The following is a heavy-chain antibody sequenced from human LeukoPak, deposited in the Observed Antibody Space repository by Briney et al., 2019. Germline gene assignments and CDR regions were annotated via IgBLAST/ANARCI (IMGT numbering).Heavy chain of an antibody. V-gene: IGHV3-21*01. CDR1: GFTFSSYS. D-gene: IGHD2-21*02. CDR2: ISSSSSYI. J-gene: IGHJ4*02. CDR3: ARETYCGGGCYVQYYFDC. Sequence: PGGSLRLSCAASGFTFSSYSMNWVRQAPGKGLEWVSSISSSSSYIYYADSVKGRFTISRDNARNSLYLQMNSLRAEDTAVYYCARETYCGGGCYVQYYFDCSGQGTLVTVSS.